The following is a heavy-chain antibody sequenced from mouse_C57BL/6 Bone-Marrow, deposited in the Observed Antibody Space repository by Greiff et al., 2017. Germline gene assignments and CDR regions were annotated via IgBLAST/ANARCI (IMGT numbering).Heavy chain of an antibody. CDR2: INPGSGGT. Sequence: VKLMESGAELVRPGTSVKVSCKASGYAFTNYLIEWVKQRPGQGLEWIGVINPGSGGTNYNQKFKGKAILTADKSSSTAYMELRSLTSEDSAVYYCTILRRGAWFAYWGQGTLVTVSA. V-gene: IGHV1-54*01. CDR1: GYAFTNYL. CDR3: TILRRGAWFAY. J-gene: IGHJ3*01. D-gene: IGHD1-1*01.